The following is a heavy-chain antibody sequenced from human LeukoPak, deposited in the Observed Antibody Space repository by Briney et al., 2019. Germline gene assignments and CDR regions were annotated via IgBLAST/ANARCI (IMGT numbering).Heavy chain of an antibody. D-gene: IGHD6-19*01. V-gene: IGHV1-18*01. J-gene: IGHJ3*02. CDR3: ARRIAVAGFTAFDI. CDR2: ISAYNGNT. CDR1: GYTFTSYG. Sequence: ASVKVSCKASGYTFTSYGISWVRQAPGQGLEWMGWISAYNGNTNYAQKLQGRVTMTTDTSTSTAYMELSSLRSEDTAVYYCARRIAVAGFTAFDIWGQGTMVTVSS.